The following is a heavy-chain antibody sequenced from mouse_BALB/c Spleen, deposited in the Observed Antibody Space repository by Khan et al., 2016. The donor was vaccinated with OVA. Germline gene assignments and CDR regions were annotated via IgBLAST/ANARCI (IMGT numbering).Heavy chain of an antibody. CDR1: GYTFKNHG. J-gene: IGHJ4*01. CDR3: ARPPVFSDVMGY. V-gene: IGHV9-3-1*01. CDR2: INTYTGEP. Sequence: IQLVPSGPELKKPGETVKISCKASGYTFKNHGMNWVKQAPGKGLKWMGWINTYTGEPTYVEDFKGRFAFSLETSASTAYLQINNLKNEDTATYCCARPPVFSDVMGYWGQGTSGTVSS.